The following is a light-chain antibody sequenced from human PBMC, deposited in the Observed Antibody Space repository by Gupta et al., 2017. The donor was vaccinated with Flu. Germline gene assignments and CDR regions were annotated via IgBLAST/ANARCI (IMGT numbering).Light chain of an antibody. Sequence: QSALTQPASVSGSPGQSITISCTGTSSDVGGYNYVSWYQQHPGKVPKLMIYEVSNRPSGVSNRFSGSKSGNTASLTISGLQAEDEADYYCSSYTNTFYVFGTGTKVTVL. V-gene: IGLV2-14*01. CDR2: EVS. J-gene: IGLJ1*01. CDR3: SSYTNTFYV. CDR1: SSDVGGYNY.